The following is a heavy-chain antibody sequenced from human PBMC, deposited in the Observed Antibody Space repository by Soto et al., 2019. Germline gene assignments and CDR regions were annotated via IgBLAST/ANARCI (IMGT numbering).Heavy chain of an antibody. CDR2: ISGSGRMT. V-gene: IGHV3-23*04. D-gene: IGHD1-1*01. Sequence: EAQLVESGGDLVQPRGSLRLSRAASGFTFRNFAMTWVRQAPGKGLEWVSGISGSGRMTYYAHSVKGRFTVSRDNSKNSLYLQMDSLRAEDTAVYYCSKEAEESVNEPIPGDCWGQGTVVTVSS. CDR1: GFTFRNFA. J-gene: IGHJ4*02. CDR3: SKEAEESVNEPIPGDC.